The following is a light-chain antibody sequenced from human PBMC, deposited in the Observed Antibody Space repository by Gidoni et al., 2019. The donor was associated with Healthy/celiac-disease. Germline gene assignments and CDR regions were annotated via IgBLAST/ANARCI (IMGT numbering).Light chain of an antibody. V-gene: IGKV1-9*01. CDR1: QGISSS. Sequence: DIQLTQSPSFLYASVGDRVTITCRARQGISSSVAWYQQKPGKAPKLLIYAASTLQSGVPSRFIGSGSVTEFTLTISSLQPEDFATYYCQQLNSYPPPFGGGTKVEIK. CDR3: QQLNSYPPP. J-gene: IGKJ4*01. CDR2: AAS.